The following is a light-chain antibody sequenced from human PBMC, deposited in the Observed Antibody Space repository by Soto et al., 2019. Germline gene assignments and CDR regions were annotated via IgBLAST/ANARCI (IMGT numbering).Light chain of an antibody. Sequence: QLVLTQSPSASASLGASVKLTCTLSSGHSNYAIAWHQQQPEKGPRYLMKLNRAGSHSKGDGIPNRFSGSSSGAERYLTISRLQSEDEADYYCQAWGTGIVIFGGGTKLIVL. V-gene: IGLV4-69*01. CDR2: LNRAGSH. CDR1: SGHSNYA. CDR3: QAWGTGIVI. J-gene: IGLJ2*01.